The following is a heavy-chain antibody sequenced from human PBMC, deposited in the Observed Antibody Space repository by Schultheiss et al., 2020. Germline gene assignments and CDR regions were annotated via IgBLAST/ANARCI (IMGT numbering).Heavy chain of an antibody. Sequence: SETLSLTCAVYGGSFSSYYWGWIRQPPGKGLEWIGSIYYSGSTYYNPSLKSRVTVSVDTSKTQFSLKLSSVTAADAAVYYCALGSGQYKEEYFQPWGQGTLVTVSS. J-gene: IGHJ1*01. CDR2: IYYSGST. D-gene: IGHD6-19*01. CDR1: GGSFSSYY. V-gene: IGHV4-39*01. CDR3: ALGSGQYKEEYFQP.